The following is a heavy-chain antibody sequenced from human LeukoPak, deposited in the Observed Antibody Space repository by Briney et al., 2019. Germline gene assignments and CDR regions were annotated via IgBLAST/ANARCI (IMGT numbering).Heavy chain of an antibody. CDR3: ARDHPYYYDSSGYRYYYYYYMDV. CDR2: TRYDGSTK. Sequence: GGSLRLSCAASGFTFSSYGMHWVRQAPGKGLEWVAFTRYDGSTKYYADSVKGRFTISRDNSKNTLYLQMNSLRAEDTAVYYCARDHPYYYDSSGYRYYYYYYMDVWGKGTTVTVSS. D-gene: IGHD3-22*01. V-gene: IGHV3-30*02. J-gene: IGHJ6*03. CDR1: GFTFSSYG.